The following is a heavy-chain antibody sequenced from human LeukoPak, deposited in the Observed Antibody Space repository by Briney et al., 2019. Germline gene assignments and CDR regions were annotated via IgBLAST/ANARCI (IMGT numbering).Heavy chain of an antibody. J-gene: IGHJ6*02. Sequence: GGSLRLSCAASGFTFSSYGMHWVRQAPGKGLEWVASINHNGNVNYYVDSVKGRFTISRDNAKNSLYLQMSNLRAEDTAVYFCARGSGLDVWGQGATVTASS. D-gene: IGHD3-10*01. CDR2: INHNGNVN. CDR1: GFTFSSYG. V-gene: IGHV3-7*03. CDR3: ARGSGLDV.